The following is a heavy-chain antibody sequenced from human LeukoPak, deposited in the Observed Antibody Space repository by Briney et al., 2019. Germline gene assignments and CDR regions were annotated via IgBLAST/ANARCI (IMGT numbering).Heavy chain of an antibody. CDR1: AYTFTSYN. Sequence: GASVKVSCKASAYTFTSYNINWVRQATGQGLEWMGRIIPIFGTANYAQKFQGRVTITTDESTSTAYMELSSLRSEDTAVYYCARDAGGTGTTTGEYWGQGTLVTVSS. V-gene: IGHV1-69*05. CDR3: ARDAGGTGTTTGEY. D-gene: IGHD4-17*01. J-gene: IGHJ4*02. CDR2: IIPIFGTA.